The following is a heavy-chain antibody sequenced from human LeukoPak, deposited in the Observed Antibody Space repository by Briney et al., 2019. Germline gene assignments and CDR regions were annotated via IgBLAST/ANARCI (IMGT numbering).Heavy chain of an antibody. D-gene: IGHD3-10*01. J-gene: IGHJ3*02. Sequence: ESGGSLRLSCAASGFTFSSYGMSWVRQAPGKGLEWVSAISGSGGSTYYADSVKGRFTISRDNSKNTLFLQMNSLRAEDTAVYYCAKDQWWFGESNAFDIWGQGTMVTVSS. CDR1: GFTFSSYG. V-gene: IGHV3-23*01. CDR3: AKDQWWFGESNAFDI. CDR2: ISGSGGST.